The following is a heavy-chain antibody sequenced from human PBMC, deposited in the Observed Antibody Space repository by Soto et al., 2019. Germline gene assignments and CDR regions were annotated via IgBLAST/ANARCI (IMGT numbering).Heavy chain of an antibody. CDR1: GYTLTGDY. Sequence: QVQLVQSGAAVKNPGASVKVSCKASGYTLTGDYIHWVRQAPGQGREWMGWINPNSGDTNYAQKFQGRVTMTRDKSISTAYMELSRLRSDDTAVFYCAREFTSSSAWFDPWGQGTLVTVSS. CDR2: INPNSGDT. V-gene: IGHV1-2*02. J-gene: IGHJ5*02. CDR3: AREFTSSSAWFDP. D-gene: IGHD6-6*01.